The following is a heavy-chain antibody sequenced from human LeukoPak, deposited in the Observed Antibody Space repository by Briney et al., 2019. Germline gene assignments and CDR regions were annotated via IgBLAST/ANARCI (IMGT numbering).Heavy chain of an antibody. D-gene: IGHD1/OR15-1a*01. CDR1: IGSISSSKW. CDR2: IYLYGTT. CDR3: ARQKWEQQGRDYYFNGLDV. Sequence: SSETLSLTCSVSIGSISSSKWWSWVRQSPVQGLEWIGEIYLYGTTNYNPSFTSRVTMSVDRSRDQFSLKLTSVTAADTAVYYCARQKWEQQGRDYYFNGLDVWGPGTTVIVSS. J-gene: IGHJ6*02. V-gene: IGHV4-4*02.